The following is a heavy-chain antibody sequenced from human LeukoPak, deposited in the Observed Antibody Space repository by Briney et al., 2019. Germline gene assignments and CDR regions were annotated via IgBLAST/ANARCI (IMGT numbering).Heavy chain of an antibody. J-gene: IGHJ4*02. D-gene: IGHD6-13*01. V-gene: IGHV4-39*01. CDR2: IYYSGTT. CDR3: ARHGGAAAAIDY. Sequence: SETLSLTCTVSGGFVSSSSYFWGWIHQSPGKGLEWIGSIYYSGTTYYNPSLKSRITISVDTSKNQFSLKLSSVTAADTAVYYCARHGGAAAAIDYWGQGTLVTVSS. CDR1: GGFVSSSSYF.